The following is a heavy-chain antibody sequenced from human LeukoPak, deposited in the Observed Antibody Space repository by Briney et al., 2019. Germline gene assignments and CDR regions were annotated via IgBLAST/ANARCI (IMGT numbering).Heavy chain of an antibody. CDR2: ICTSGST. Sequence: SETLSLTCTVSGGSISSYYWSWIRQPAGKGLEWIGRICTSGSTNYNPSLKSRVTMSVDTSKNQFSLKLSSVTAADTAVYYCAGYCSGGSCYDYWGQGTLVTVSS. CDR3: AGYCSGGSCYDY. D-gene: IGHD2-15*01. V-gene: IGHV4-4*07. CDR1: GGSISSYY. J-gene: IGHJ4*02.